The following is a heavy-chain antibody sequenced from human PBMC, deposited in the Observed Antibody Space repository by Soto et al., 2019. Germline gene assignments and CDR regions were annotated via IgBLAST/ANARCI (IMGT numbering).Heavy chain of an antibody. Sequence: SSETLSLTCTVSGGSISSYYWSWIRQPPGKGLEWIRYIYYSGSTNYNPSLKSRVTISVDTSKNQFSLKLSSVTAADTAVYYYARVGGSSSWYYWFDHWGQGTLVNV. V-gene: IGHV4-59*01. CDR1: GGSISSYY. J-gene: IGHJ5*02. CDR2: IYYSGST. CDR3: ARVGGSSSWYYWFDH. D-gene: IGHD6-13*01.